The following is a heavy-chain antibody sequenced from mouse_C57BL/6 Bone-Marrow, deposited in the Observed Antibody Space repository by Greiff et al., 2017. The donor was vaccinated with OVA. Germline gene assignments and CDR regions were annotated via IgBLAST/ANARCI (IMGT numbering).Heavy chain of an antibody. V-gene: IGHV7-3*01. CDR3: ARSAQAKGNYFDY. CDR2: IRNKANGYTT. D-gene: IGHD3-2*02. Sequence: EVQLVESGGGLVQPGGSLSLSCAASGFTFTDYYMSWVRQPPGKALEWLGFIRNKANGYTTEYSASVKGRLTISRDNSQSILYLKMNALRADDSATYYCARSAQAKGNYFDYWGQGTTLTVSS. J-gene: IGHJ2*01. CDR1: GFTFTDYY.